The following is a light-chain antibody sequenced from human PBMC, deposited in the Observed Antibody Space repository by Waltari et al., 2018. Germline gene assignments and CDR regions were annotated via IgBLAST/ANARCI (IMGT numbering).Light chain of an antibody. V-gene: IGKV1-5*01. J-gene: IGKJ2*01. CDR2: DAS. Sequence: DIQMTQSPSTLSASVGDRVTITCRASQSISSWLAWYQQKAGKAPKFLIYDASTLESGVPSMFSGSGSGTDFTLTISSLQPDDFATYYCQQYYSFSYTFGQGTKLEIK. CDR3: QQYYSFSYT. CDR1: QSISSW.